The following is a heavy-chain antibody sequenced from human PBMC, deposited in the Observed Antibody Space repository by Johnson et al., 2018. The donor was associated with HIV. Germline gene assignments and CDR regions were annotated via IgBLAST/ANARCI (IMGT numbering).Heavy chain of an antibody. CDR2: ISGSGGST. V-gene: IGHV3-23*04. Sequence: EVQLVESGGGLVKPGGSLRLSCAASGFTFSSYAMSWVRQAPGKGLEWVSAISGSGGSTYYADSVKGRFTISRDNSKTTLYPQMNSLRAEDTAVYYCARSVGYCSGGSCSPDAFDIWGQGTMVTVSS. J-gene: IGHJ3*02. D-gene: IGHD2-15*01. CDR1: GFTFSSYA. CDR3: ARSVGYCSGGSCSPDAFDI.